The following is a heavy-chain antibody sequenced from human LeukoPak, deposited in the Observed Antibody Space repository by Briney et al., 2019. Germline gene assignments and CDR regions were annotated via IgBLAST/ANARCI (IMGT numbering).Heavy chain of an antibody. CDR1: GGSISSGDYY. D-gene: IGHD5-18*01. V-gene: IGHV4-30-4*08. CDR3: ARGGYSYGSSPWFDP. Sequence: SETLSLTCTVSGGSISSGDYYWSWIRQPPGKGLEWIGYIHYSGSTYYNPSLKSRVTISVDTSKNQFSLKLSSVTAADTAVYYCARGGYSYGSSPWFDPWGQGTLVTVSS. CDR2: IHYSGST. J-gene: IGHJ5*02.